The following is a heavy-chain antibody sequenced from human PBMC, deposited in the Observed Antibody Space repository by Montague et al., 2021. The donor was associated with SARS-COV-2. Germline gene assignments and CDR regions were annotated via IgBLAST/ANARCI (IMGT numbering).Heavy chain of an antibody. Sequence: QSGAEVKAPGESLTISCENSGYTFPTYWIGWVRQMPGKGLQWVGIIYPRDSDTRYSPSFAGQVTISADTSMNTAYLHWSSLKASDSDMYYCATTRGSTFGYASWGQGTLVTVSS. J-gene: IGHJ5*02. CDR3: ATTRGSTFGYAS. V-gene: IGHV5-51*01. CDR1: GYTFPTYW. D-gene: IGHD2/OR15-2a*01. CDR2: IYPRDSDT.